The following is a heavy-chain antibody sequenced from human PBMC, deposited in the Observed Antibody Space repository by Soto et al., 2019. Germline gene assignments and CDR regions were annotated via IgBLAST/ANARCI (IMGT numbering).Heavy chain of an antibody. D-gene: IGHD3-22*01. Sequence: PSETLSLTCTVSCGSISSGGYYWSWIRQHPGKGLEWIGYIYYSGSTYYNPSLKSRVTISVDTSKNQFSLKLSSVTAADTAVYYCARDHGYYGSSGYSYYFDYWGQGTLVTVSS. V-gene: IGHV4-31*03. CDR1: CGSISSGGYY. CDR3: ARDHGYYGSSGYSYYFDY. J-gene: IGHJ4*02. CDR2: IYYSGST.